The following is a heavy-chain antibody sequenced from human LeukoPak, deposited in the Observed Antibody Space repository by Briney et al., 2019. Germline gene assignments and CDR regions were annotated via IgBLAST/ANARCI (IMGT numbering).Heavy chain of an antibody. CDR3: ARTRGGGATADAFDI. CDR2: IYPGDSDT. V-gene: IGHV5-51*01. Sequence: GESLKISCKGSGYSFTSYWIGWARQMPGKGLEWMGIIYPGDSDTRYSPSFQGQVTISADKSIGTAYLQWSSLKASDTAMYYCARTRGGGATADAFDIWGQGTMVTVSS. J-gene: IGHJ3*02. CDR1: GYSFTSYW. D-gene: IGHD1-26*01.